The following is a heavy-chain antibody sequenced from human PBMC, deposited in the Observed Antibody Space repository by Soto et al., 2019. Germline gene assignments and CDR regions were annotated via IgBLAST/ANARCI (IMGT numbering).Heavy chain of an antibody. Sequence: QVQLVQSGAEEKKPGASVKVSCKASGYTFTSYAMHWVRQAPGQRLEWMGWINTGNGNTKYSQKFQGRVPITRDTCARTANMELRSLRTEDTAVEFCAGWGDGMDVWGQGTTVTVSS. J-gene: IGHJ6*02. CDR3: AGWGDGMDV. D-gene: IGHD3-10*01. CDR2: INTGNGNT. V-gene: IGHV1-3*04. CDR1: GYTFTSYA.